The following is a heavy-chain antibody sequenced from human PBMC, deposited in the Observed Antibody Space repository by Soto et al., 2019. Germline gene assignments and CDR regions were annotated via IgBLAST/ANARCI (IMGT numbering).Heavy chain of an antibody. CDR1: GFTFSSYG. CDR3: ARDRLNYYGSGSYYNPTAIDY. J-gene: IGHJ4*02. V-gene: IGHV3-33*01. CDR2: IWYDGSNK. Sequence: PGGSLRLSCSASGFTFSSYGMHWARQAPGKGLEWVAVIWYDGSNKYYADSVKGRFTISRDNSKNTLYLQMNSLRAEDTAVYYCARDRLNYYGSGSYYNPTAIDYWGQRTLVTVSS. D-gene: IGHD3-10*01.